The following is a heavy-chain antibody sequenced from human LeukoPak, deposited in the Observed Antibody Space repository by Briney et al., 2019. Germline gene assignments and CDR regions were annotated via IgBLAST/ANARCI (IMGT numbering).Heavy chain of an antibody. CDR2: IYNSGNT. CDR3: ARESGSYLWRSWLNP. Sequence: SETLSLTCTISGGSISSYYWSWIRQPPGKGLEWIGNIYNSGNTNYNPSLKSRVTISVDTSKNQFSLKLNSVTAADTAVYYCARESGSYLWRSWLNPWGQGTLVTVSS. CDR1: GGSISSYY. V-gene: IGHV4-59*13. D-gene: IGHD3-16*01. J-gene: IGHJ5*02.